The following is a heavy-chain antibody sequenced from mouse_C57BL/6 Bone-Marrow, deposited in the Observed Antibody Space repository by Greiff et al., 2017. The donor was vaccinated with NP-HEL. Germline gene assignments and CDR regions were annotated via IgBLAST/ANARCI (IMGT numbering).Heavy chain of an antibody. Sequence: VPLKQSGAELVEPGASVKIFCKSFGYAIRSFWVKRVKGRAGKGLEWVGQIYPGDGDTKYNGKFKGKGTLTADKSSSTAYMQVSSLTSEDSAVYFCARGDYGSSRFGYAMDYWGQGTSVTVSS. CDR3: ARGDYGSSRFGYAMDY. CDR1: GYAIRSFW. J-gene: IGHJ4*01. V-gene: IGHV1-80*01. CDR2: IYPGDGDT. D-gene: IGHD1-1*01.